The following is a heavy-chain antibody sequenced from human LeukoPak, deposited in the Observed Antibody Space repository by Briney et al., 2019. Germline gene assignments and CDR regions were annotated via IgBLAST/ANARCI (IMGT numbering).Heavy chain of an antibody. V-gene: IGHV4-59*01. D-gene: IGHD1-26*01. Sequence: SETLSLTCTVSGGSISSYYWSWIRQPPGKGLEWIGYLSYSGSTNYNPSLKSRVTISVDTSKNQFSLNLRSVTAADTAVYYCARAAYSGSYHSDYWGQGTLVTVSS. CDR1: GGSISSYY. J-gene: IGHJ4*02. CDR2: LSYSGST. CDR3: ARAAYSGSYHSDY.